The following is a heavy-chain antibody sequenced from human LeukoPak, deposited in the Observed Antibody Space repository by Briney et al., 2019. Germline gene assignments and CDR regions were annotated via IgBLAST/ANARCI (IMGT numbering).Heavy chain of an antibody. V-gene: IGHV3-30*18. Sequence: GGSLRLSCAASGSTFSSYGMHWVRQAPGKGLEWVAVISYDGSNKYYADSVKGRFTISRDNSKNTLYLQMNSLRAEDTAVYYCAKERVVAGNPLDYWGQGTLVTVSS. CDR2: ISYDGSNK. CDR1: GSTFSSYG. CDR3: AKERVVAGNPLDY. D-gene: IGHD6-19*01. J-gene: IGHJ4*02.